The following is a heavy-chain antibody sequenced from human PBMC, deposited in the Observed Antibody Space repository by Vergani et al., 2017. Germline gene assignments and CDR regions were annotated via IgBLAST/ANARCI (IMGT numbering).Heavy chain of an antibody. J-gene: IGHJ3*02. CDR1: GGSLSGYY. V-gene: IGHV4-34*01. CDR2: INYSGST. D-gene: IGHD6-19*01. Sequence: QVQLQQWGAGLLTPSETLSLTCAVYGGSLSGYYWSWIRQPPGKGREWIGEINYSGSTNYNPSLKSRVTISVDTSKNPFSLKLSSVTAADTAVYYCAGAPSSGWYDDAFDSWGQGTMVTVSS. CDR3: AGAPSSGWYDDAFDS.